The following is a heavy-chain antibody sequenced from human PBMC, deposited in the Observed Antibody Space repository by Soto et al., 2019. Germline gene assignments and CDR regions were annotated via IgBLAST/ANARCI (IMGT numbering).Heavy chain of an antibody. V-gene: IGHV1-18*01. CDR2: INANGGNT. D-gene: IGHD3-9*01. CDR1: GYTFTSYG. Sequence: ASVKVSCKASGYTFTSYGISWVRQAPGQGLEWMGWINANGGNTSYAQKFQGRVTMTRDTSTSTVYMELSSLRSEDTAVYYCARDSYYDILTGYYGPTYYYYGMDVWGQGTTVTVSS. CDR3: ARDSYYDILTGYYGPTYYYYGMDV. J-gene: IGHJ6*02.